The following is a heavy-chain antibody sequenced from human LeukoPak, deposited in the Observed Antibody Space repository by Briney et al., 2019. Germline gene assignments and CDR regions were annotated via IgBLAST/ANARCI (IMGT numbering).Heavy chain of an antibody. CDR2: IWYDGSGK. V-gene: IGHV3-33*01. CDR3: ARDLSSGWYGPLN. D-gene: IGHD6-19*01. J-gene: IGHJ4*02. Sequence: PGRSLRLSCAASGFTFGSYGMHWVRQAPGKGLEWVAVIWYDGSGKYYTDSVKGRFTISRDNSKNTLYLQMNSLRVEDTAVYYCARDLSSGWYGPLNWGQGTLVTVSS. CDR1: GFTFGSYG.